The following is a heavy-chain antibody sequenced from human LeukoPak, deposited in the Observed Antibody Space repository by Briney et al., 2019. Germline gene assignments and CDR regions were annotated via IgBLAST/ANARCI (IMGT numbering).Heavy chain of an antibody. V-gene: IGHV4-38-2*02. D-gene: IGHD1-26*01. Sequence: SETLSLTCSVSDYSIGTAYYWGWIRQPPGKGLEWIGSIYYSGSTYYNPSLKSRVTISVDTSKNQFSLKLSSVTAADTAVYYCAVGATHFDYWGQGTLVTVSS. CDR3: AVGATHFDY. CDR2: IYYSGST. J-gene: IGHJ4*02. CDR1: DYSIGTAYY.